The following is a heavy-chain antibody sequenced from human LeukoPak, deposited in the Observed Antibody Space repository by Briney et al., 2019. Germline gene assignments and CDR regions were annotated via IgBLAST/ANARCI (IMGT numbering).Heavy chain of an antibody. CDR1: GFTFSDHQ. D-gene: IGHD1-14*01. CDR3: ARDGRVPGTWGWFDP. Sequence: GGSLRLSCAASGFTFSDHQMDWVRQAPGKGLEWVGRIRNKANSYTTEYAASVKGRFTISRDGSKNSLYLQMNSLKTEDTAVYYCARDGRVPGTWGWFDPWGQGTLVTVSS. CDR2: IRNKANSYTT. J-gene: IGHJ5*02. V-gene: IGHV3-72*01.